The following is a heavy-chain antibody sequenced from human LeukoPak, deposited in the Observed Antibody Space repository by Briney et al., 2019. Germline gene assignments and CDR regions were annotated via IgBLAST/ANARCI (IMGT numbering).Heavy chain of an antibody. CDR3: ARVIGYCSSTSCSYNWFDP. V-gene: IGHV4-34*01. Sequence: PSETLSLXCAVYGGSFSGYYWSWIRQPPGKGLEWIGEINHSGSTNYNPSLISRVTISVDTSKNQFSLKLSSVTAADTAVYYCARVIGYCSSTSCSYNWFDPWGQGTLVTVSS. CDR1: GGSFSGYY. J-gene: IGHJ5*02. CDR2: INHSGST. D-gene: IGHD2-2*01.